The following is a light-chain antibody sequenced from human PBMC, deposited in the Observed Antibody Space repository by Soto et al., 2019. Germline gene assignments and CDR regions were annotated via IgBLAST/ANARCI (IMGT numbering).Light chain of an antibody. CDR1: QTISSY. Sequence: DIQMTQSPSSLSASVGDRVTITCRASQTISSYLNWYQQKPGKAPKLLIYAASSLQGGVPSRFSGSASGTDFTLTISSLQPEDFATYYCQQSYSTPLTFGGGTKVEIK. CDR2: AAS. V-gene: IGKV1-39*01. J-gene: IGKJ4*01. CDR3: QQSYSTPLT.